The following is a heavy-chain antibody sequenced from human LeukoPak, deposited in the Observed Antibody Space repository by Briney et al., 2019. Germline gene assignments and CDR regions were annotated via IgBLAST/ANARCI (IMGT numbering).Heavy chain of an antibody. Sequence: GGSLRLSCAASGFTFSSYTMNWVRQAPGKGLEWVSSISSRRSYKYYADSVKGRFTISRDNAKNSLYLQMNSLRAEDTAVYYCSRGVDTAMVDDYWGQGTLVTVSS. V-gene: IGHV3-21*01. CDR1: GFTFSSYT. CDR3: SRGVDTAMVDDY. J-gene: IGHJ4*02. CDR2: ISSRRSYK. D-gene: IGHD5-18*01.